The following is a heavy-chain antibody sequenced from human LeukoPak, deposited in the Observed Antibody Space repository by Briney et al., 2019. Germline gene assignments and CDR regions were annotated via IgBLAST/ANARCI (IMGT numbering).Heavy chain of an antibody. CDR2: ISAYNGNT. J-gene: IGHJ3*02. CDR1: GYTFTSYD. V-gene: IGHV1-18*01. D-gene: IGHD4-17*01. CDR3: ARESHDYGDYRECFDI. Sequence: ASVKVSCKASGYTFTSYDINWVRQATGQGLEWMGWISAYNGNTNYAQKLQGRVTMTTDTSTSTAYMELRSLRSDDTAVYYCARESHDYGDYRECFDIWGQGTMVTVSS.